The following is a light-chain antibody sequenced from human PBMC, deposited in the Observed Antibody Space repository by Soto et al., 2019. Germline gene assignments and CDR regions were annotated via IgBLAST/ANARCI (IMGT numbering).Light chain of an antibody. V-gene: IGKV3-11*01. CDR3: QQCRNCPLT. CDR1: QNIDTY. CDR2: DAS. Sequence: EVVLTQSPATLSSSPGESVTLSCRASQNIDTYLAWYQQRTGQAPRRLIYDASYRAVGIPSRFSGSGSGTDFALTISSLEPADFAIYHCQQCRNCPLTFGGGTKVEI. J-gene: IGKJ4*01.